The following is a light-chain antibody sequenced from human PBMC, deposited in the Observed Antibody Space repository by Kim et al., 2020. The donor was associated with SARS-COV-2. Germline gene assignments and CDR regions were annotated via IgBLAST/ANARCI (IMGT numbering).Light chain of an antibody. Sequence: EIVMTPSPANLSVSPGERATLSCRASQSVSSNLAWYQQRPDQAPRPLIYGASSRATGIPARFSGTGSGTEFTLTISSLQSEDFAVYYCQQYNNWPPYTFGQGTKLEI. CDR1: QSVSSN. J-gene: IGKJ2*01. V-gene: IGKV3-15*01. CDR3: QQYNNWPPYT. CDR2: GAS.